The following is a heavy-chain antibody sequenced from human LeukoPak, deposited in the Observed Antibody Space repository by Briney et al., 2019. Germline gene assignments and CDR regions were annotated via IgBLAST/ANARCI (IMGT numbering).Heavy chain of an antibody. D-gene: IGHD3-10*01. V-gene: IGHV3-23*01. CDR3: AKARFAPSNYYFYSGMDV. J-gene: IGHJ6*02. Sequence: GGSLRLSYAASGFTFGSYAMSWVRQAPGKGLEWVSAISGTGGSTYYADSVKGRFTISRDNSKNTLYLQMNSLGAEDTALYYCAKARFAPSNYYFYSGMDVWGQGTTVTVSS. CDR1: GFTFGSYA. CDR2: ISGTGGST.